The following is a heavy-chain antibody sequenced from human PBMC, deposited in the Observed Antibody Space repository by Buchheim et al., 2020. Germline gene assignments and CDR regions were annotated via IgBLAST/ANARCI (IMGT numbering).Heavy chain of an antibody. CDR2: ISHSGSP. D-gene: IGHD3-10*01. Sequence: QVQLQESGPGLVKPSGTLSLTCAVSGGSISSSNWWSWVRQPPGKGLEWIGEISHSGSPNYNPSLKSRVPISVAQSKNQFSLKLSSVTAVDTAVYYCARDFELWFGELSHRIFDYWGQGTL. J-gene: IGHJ4*02. CDR1: GGSISSSNW. CDR3: ARDFELWFGELSHRIFDY. V-gene: IGHV4-4*02.